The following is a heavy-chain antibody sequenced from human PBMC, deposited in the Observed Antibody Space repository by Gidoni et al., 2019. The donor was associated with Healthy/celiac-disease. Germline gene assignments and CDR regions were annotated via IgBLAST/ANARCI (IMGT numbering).Heavy chain of an antibody. CDR2: ISYDGSNK. CDR3: AKDRTFDY. Sequence: QVQLVESGGGVVQTGRSLRLPWAAPGFTFSSYGMHWVRQAPGKGLEWVAVISYDGSNKYYADSVKGRFTISRDNSKNTLYLQMNSLRAEDTAVYYCAKDRTFDYWGQGTLVTVSS. J-gene: IGHJ4*02. CDR1: GFTFSSYG. V-gene: IGHV3-30*18.